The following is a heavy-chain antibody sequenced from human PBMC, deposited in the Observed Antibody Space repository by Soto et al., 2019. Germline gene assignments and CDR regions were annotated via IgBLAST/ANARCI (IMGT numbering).Heavy chain of an antibody. V-gene: IGHV3-23*01. D-gene: IGHD6-13*01. CDR1: GFTFSNYA. CDR3: AKDQGSSWYEIDY. CDR2: ISGSGGST. J-gene: IGHJ4*02. Sequence: EVQLLESGGGLVQPGGSLRLSCAASGFTFSNYAVTWVRQAPGKGLEWVSTISGSGGSTYYADSVKGRFTISRDNSKNTLYLIMSSLRAEDTAVYYCAKDQGSSWYEIDYWGQGTLVTVSS.